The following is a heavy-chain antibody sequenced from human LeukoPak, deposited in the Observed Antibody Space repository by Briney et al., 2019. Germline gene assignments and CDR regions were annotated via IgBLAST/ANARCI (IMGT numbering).Heavy chain of an antibody. CDR3: AKGRQYSFDYLIDY. Sequence: PGRSLRLSCAASGFTFSSYAMHWVRQAPGKGLEWVAVISSDGSKKNYADSVKGRLTLSRDNSKNTVYLQVDSLRTEDTAVYYCAKGRQYSFDYLIDYWGQGTLVTVSS. V-gene: IGHV3-30*04. CDR1: GFTFSSYA. J-gene: IGHJ4*02. CDR2: ISSDGSKK. D-gene: IGHD3-9*01.